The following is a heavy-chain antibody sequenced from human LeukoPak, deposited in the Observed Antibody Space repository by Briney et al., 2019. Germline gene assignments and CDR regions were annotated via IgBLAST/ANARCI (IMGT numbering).Heavy chain of an antibody. CDR3: ARRVWRIGDYFDY. Sequence: PGESLKIPFKGPGYRFTSFWFGWVRQISGKGLEWVGIISPDESDTRYSPSFQGQVTISADKSISTAYPKWSSLKASDTAMYYCARRVWRIGDYFDYWGQGTLVTVSS. D-gene: IGHD2-15*01. J-gene: IGHJ4*02. V-gene: IGHV5-51*01. CDR2: ISPDESDT. CDR1: GYRFTSFW.